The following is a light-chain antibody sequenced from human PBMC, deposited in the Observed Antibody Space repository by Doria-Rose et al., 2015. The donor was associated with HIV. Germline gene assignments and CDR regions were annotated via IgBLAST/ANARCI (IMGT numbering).Light chain of an antibody. V-gene: IGKV3-20*01. J-gene: IGKJ1*01. Sequence: TQTPGTLSLSPGERATLSCSASQSFSSTYLAWYQQKPGQAPSLLIYDGSTRATGIPDRFSASESGTEFTLTINGLEPEDFALYYCHQYGTSWSFGQGTKVEI. CDR3: HQYGTSWS. CDR2: DGS. CDR1: QSFSSTY.